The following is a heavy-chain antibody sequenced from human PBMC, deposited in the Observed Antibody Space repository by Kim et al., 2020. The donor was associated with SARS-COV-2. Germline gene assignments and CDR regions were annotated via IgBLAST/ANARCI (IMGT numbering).Heavy chain of an antibody. V-gene: IGHV3-23*01. Sequence: GGSLRLSCAASGFTFSSYAMSWVRQAPGKGLEWVSAISGSGGSTYYADSVKGRFTISRDNSKNTLYLQMNSLRAEDTAVYYCAKDLAHETTAFGDYFDYWGQGTLVTVSS. CDR1: GFTFSSYA. CDR2: ISGSGGST. J-gene: IGHJ4*02. D-gene: IGHD4-4*01. CDR3: AKDLAHETTAFGDYFDY.